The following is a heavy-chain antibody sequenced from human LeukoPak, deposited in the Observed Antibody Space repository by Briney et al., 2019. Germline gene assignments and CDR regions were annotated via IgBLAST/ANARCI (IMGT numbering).Heavy chain of an antibody. Sequence: SVKVSCKASGGTFSSYAISWVRQAPGQGLEWMGGIIPIFGTANYAQKFQGRVTITTDESTSTAYMELSSLRSEDTAVYYCARGKWLLRPQPGSPQYYFDYWGQGTLVTVSS. CDR1: GGTFSSYA. V-gene: IGHV1-69*05. CDR3: ARGKWLLRPQPGSPQYYFDY. CDR2: IIPIFGTA. J-gene: IGHJ4*02. D-gene: IGHD3-22*01.